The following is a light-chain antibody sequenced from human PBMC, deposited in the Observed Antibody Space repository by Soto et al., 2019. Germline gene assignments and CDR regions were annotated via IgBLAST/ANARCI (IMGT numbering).Light chain of an antibody. V-gene: IGLV1-44*01. Sequence: QSVLTQPPSASETPGQRVTISCSGSSSNIGSNTVNWYQQLPGTAPKLLIYTNNQRPSGVPDRFSGSKFGTSASLAISGLQSEDEADYYCATWDDSLNGWVFGGGTKLTVL. CDR3: ATWDDSLNGWV. J-gene: IGLJ3*02. CDR2: TNN. CDR1: SSNIGSNT.